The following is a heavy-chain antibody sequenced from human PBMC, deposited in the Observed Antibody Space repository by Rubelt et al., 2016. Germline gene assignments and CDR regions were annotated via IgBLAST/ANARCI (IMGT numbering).Heavy chain of an antibody. CDR3: ARGPERLYYFDY. CDR1: GYTFTGYY. V-gene: IGHV1-2*02. Sequence: QVQLVQSGAEVRKPGASVKVSCKASGYTFTGYYMHWVRQAPGQGLEWMGWINPNSGGTSYAQKFQGRVSRTRETSISTAYMELGRLGSDDTAVYYCARGPERLYYFDYWGQGTLVTVSA. CDR2: INPNSGGT. J-gene: IGHJ4*02.